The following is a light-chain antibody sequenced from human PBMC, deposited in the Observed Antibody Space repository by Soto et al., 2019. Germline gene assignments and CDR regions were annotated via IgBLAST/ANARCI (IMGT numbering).Light chain of an antibody. V-gene: IGLV2-8*01. J-gene: IGLJ2*01. CDR1: SSDIGGYDF. CDR2: EVT. Sequence: QSALTQPPSASWSPGQSVTISCTGSSSDIGGYDFVSWYQQHPGKAPKLMIFEVTKRPSGVPDRFSGSKSGNTASLTVSGLQADDEADYYCSSYAGSNNLGFGGGTQLTVL. CDR3: SSYAGSNNLG.